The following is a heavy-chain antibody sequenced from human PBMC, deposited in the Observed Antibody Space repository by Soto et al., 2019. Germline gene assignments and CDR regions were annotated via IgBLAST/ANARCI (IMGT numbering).Heavy chain of an antibody. CDR3: ARGRGYVYGSNFYGLDV. V-gene: IGHV4-34*01. D-gene: IGHD6-25*01. J-gene: IGHJ6*02. CDR1: LGSVIGFY. CDR2: INHIGTT. Sequence: PSETLSLTCGVYLGSVIGFYWSWVRQTPGGGLEWIGEINHIGTTNYNPSFQNRVTISVDKSTNNFSLKMTSVTAADAAVYYCARGRGYVYGSNFYGLDVWGQGTKVTASS.